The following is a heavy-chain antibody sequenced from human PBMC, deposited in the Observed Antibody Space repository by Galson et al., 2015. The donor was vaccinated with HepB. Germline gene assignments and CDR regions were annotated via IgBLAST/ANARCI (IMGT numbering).Heavy chain of an antibody. Sequence: SLRLSCAASGFTFSRYWMNWVRQAPGKGLEWVANINQDGSERNYVDSVKGRFTISRDNAKNSLFLQMNSLRGEDTAVYYCARDSGSGSPFASGHYYSTALDIWGRGTMVTVSS. CDR2: INQDGSER. V-gene: IGHV3-7*03. CDR3: ARDSGSGSPFASGHYYSTALDI. J-gene: IGHJ3*02. D-gene: IGHD3-10*01. CDR1: GFTFSRYW.